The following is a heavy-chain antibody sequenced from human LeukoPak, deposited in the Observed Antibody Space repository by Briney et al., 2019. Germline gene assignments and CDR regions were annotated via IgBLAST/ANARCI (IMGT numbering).Heavy chain of an antibody. V-gene: IGHV1-69*04. CDR3: ARDGLQVVVPAATRYYYYYMDV. J-gene: IGHJ6*03. D-gene: IGHD2-2*01. Sequence: SVKVSCKASGGTFCSYTISWVRQAPGQGLEWMGRIIPILGIANYARKFQGRVTITADKSTSTAYMELSSLRSEDTAVYYCARDGLQVVVPAATRYYYYYMDVWGKGTTVTVSS. CDR2: IIPILGIA. CDR1: GGTFCSYT.